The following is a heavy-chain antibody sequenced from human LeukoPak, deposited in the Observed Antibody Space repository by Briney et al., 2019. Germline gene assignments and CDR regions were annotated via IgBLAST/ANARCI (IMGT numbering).Heavy chain of an antibody. CDR1: GFTFSSYS. J-gene: IGHJ4*02. CDR2: ISSSSSYI. Sequence: GGSLRLSCAASGFTFSSYSMNWVRQAPGKGLEWVSSISSSSSYICYADSVKGRFTISRDNAKNSLYLQMNSLRAEDTAVYYCARGRGAARIFENWGQGTLVTVSS. CDR3: ARGRGAARIFEN. D-gene: IGHD6-6*01. V-gene: IGHV3-21*01.